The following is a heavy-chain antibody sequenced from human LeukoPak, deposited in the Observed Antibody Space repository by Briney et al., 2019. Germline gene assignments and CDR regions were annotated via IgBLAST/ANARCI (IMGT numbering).Heavy chain of an antibody. J-gene: IGHJ2*01. CDR2: INSDGIST. V-gene: IGHV3-74*01. D-gene: IGHD6-13*01. CDR3: ARGDTSTWYWYFDL. CDR1: EFTFSSYG. Sequence: GGSLRLSCAASEFTFSSYGMHWVRQAPGKGLVWVSRINSDGISTTYADSLKGRFTISRDNAKNTLYLQMNSLRAEDTAVYYCARGDTSTWYWYFDLWGRGTLVTVSS.